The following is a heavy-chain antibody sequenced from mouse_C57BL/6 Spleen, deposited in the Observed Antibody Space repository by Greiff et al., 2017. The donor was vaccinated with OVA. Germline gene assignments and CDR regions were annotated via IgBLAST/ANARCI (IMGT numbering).Heavy chain of an antibody. CDR3: ARGYYGLYYFGY. CDR1: GYTFTSYW. V-gene: IGHV1-52*01. J-gene: IGHJ2*01. CDR2: IDPSDSAN. D-gene: IGHD1-1*01. Sequence: QVQLQQPGAELVRPGSSVKLSCKASGYTFTSYWMHWVKQRPIQGLEWIGNIDPSDSANHYNQKFKDKATLTVDKSSSTAYMQLSSLTSEDSAVYYGARGYYGLYYFGYWGQGTTLTVSS.